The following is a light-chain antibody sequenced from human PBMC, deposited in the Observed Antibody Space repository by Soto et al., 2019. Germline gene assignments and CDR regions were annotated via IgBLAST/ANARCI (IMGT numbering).Light chain of an antibody. Sequence: QSALTQPASVSGSPGQSITISCTGTSSDVGGYNYVSWYQHSPGKAPKLMIYEVNSRPSGVSNRFSGSKSGNTASLTISGLQAEDERDYYCSSCTSSNTCLFGTGTKVTVL. CDR2: EVN. CDR1: SSDVGGYNY. CDR3: SSCTSSNTCL. V-gene: IGLV2-14*01. J-gene: IGLJ1*01.